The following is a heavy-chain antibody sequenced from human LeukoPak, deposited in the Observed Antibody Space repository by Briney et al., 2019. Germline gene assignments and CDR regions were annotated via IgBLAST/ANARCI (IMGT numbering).Heavy chain of an antibody. D-gene: IGHD4-11*01. J-gene: IGHJ4*02. CDR1: GFAFNTYR. V-gene: IGHV3-23*01. CDR3: AKDRERPGLHHFDY. Sequence: GGSLRLSCSASGFAFNTYRMSWVRQTPGKGLEWLADVSGSSNSAQYADSVKGRFTISRDNSKNTVYLQMISLRAEDTAIYYCAKDRERPGLHHFDYWGQGTLVTVSS. CDR2: VSGSSNSA.